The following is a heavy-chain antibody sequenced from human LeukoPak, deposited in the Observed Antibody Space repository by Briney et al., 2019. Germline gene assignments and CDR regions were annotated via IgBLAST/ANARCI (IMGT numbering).Heavy chain of an antibody. D-gene: IGHD3-3*01. V-gene: IGHV3-20*04. CDR3: ARHAHYDFVTGLFDP. Sequence: GGSLRLSCAASGFTFDDYGMSWVRQAPGKGLEWGSGINWNGGSTGYADSVKGRFTISRDNAKNSLYLQMNSLRAEDTALYYCARHAHYDFVTGLFDPWGQGTLVTVSS. CDR2: INWNGGST. J-gene: IGHJ5*02. CDR1: GFTFDDYG.